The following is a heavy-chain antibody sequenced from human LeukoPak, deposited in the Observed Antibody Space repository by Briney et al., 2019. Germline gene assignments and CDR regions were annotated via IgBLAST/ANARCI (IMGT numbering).Heavy chain of an antibody. D-gene: IGHD4-23*01. V-gene: IGHV3-7*01. CDR1: GFNFNIYW. Sequence: GGSLRLSCAASGFNFNIYWMSWVRQAPGKGLEWVANIKQDGGQTYYGDSVKGRFTISRDNAKNSVYLQTDSLRAEDTAVYYCARDRVVRPDFDHWGQGTLVNVSS. J-gene: IGHJ4*02. CDR2: IKQDGGQT. CDR3: ARDRVVRPDFDH.